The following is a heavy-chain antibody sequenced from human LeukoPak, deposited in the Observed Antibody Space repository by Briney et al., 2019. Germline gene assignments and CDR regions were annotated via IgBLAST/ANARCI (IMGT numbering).Heavy chain of an antibody. V-gene: IGHV3-66*01. J-gene: IGHJ5*02. D-gene: IGHD1-26*01. CDR3: ARNFVGATA. CDR2: IYSGGST. CDR1: GFTVSSNY. Sequence: GGSLRLSCAASGFTVSSNYMSWVRQAPGKGREGVSVIYSGGSTYDADSVKGRFTISRDNSKNTLYLQMNSLRAEDRALYYCARNFVGATAWGQGTLVTVSS.